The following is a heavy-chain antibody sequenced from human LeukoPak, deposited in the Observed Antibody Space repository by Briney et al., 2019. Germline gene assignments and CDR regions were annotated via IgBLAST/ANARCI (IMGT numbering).Heavy chain of an antibody. J-gene: IGHJ4*02. Sequence: GGSLRLSCAASGFTFSSYSMNWVRQAPGKGLEWVSGISWNSGSIGYADSVKGRFTISRDNAKNSLYLQMNSLRPEDTALYYCAKRACSGGICYAAFDYWGQGTLVTVSS. CDR1: GFTFSSYS. V-gene: IGHV3-9*01. CDR3: AKRACSGGICYAAFDY. D-gene: IGHD2-15*01. CDR2: ISWNSGSI.